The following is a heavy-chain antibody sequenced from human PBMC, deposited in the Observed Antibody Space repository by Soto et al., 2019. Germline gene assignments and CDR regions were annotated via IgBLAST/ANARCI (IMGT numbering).Heavy chain of an antibody. V-gene: IGHV4-31*03. CDR3: AITHYDILTGYYTSGAFDI. D-gene: IGHD3-9*01. Sequence: SETLSLTCTVSGGSISSGGYYWSWIRQHPGKGLEWIGYIYYSGSTYYNPSLKSRVTISVDTSKKQFSLKLSSVTAADTAVYYCAITHYDILTGYYTSGAFDIWGQGTMVTVSS. CDR2: IYYSGST. CDR1: GGSISSGGYY. J-gene: IGHJ3*02.